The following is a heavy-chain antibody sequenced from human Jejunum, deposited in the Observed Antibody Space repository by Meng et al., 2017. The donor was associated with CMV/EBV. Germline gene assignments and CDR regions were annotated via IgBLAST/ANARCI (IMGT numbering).Heavy chain of an antibody. Sequence: FTFSNYEMNWVRQAPGKGLEWVSFITSSGGPQYHADSVKGRFSISRDNAKNSVYLQMNGPRVEDTAVYYCAKDKRTFSYSYGFDVWGQGTTVTVSS. D-gene: IGHD1-1*01. V-gene: IGHV3-48*03. CDR2: ITSSGGPQ. CDR3: AKDKRTFSYSYGFDV. J-gene: IGHJ6*02. CDR1: FTFSNYE.